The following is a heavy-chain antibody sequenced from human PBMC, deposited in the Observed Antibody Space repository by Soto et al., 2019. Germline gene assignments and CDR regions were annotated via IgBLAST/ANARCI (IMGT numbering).Heavy chain of an antibody. CDR3: AITAMINRDSSTSFDY. CDR2: IKSKSDGETA. V-gene: IGHV3-15*01. J-gene: IGHJ4*02. Sequence: VQLEESGGGSVKPGGSLRLSCAASGLTFSNVWMTWVRQAPGKGLEWVGRIKSKSDGETADVAAPVKARFTISRDDSKNTVFLEMNSLKSEDTALYYCAITAMINRDSSTSFDYWGRGTQVTVSS. CDR1: GLTFSNVW. D-gene: IGHD5-18*01.